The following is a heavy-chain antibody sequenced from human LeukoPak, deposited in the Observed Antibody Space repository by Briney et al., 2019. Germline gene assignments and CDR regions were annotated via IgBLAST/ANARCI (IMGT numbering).Heavy chain of an antibody. Sequence: SETLSLTCTVSGGSISSYYWSWIRQPPGKGLEWIGYICNSGSTNYNPSLKSRVTISVDTSKNQFSLRLSSVTAADTAVFYCASLRVPGYFDYWGQGTLVTVSS. V-gene: IGHV4-59*12. CDR1: GGSISSYY. J-gene: IGHJ4*03. CDR2: ICNSGST. CDR3: ASLRVPGYFDY. D-gene: IGHD3-16*01.